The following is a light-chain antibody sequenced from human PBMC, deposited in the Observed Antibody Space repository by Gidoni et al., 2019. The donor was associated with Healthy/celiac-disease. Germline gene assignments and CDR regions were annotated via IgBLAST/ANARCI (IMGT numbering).Light chain of an antibody. CDR1: QSVSSN. V-gene: IGKV3-15*01. Sequence: EIVMTQSPATLSVSPGERATLSCRASQSVSSNLAWYQQKPGQAPRLLIYGASTRATGIPARFSGSGSGTEFTLTISSLQSEDFAVYYCQQYNNWPXFXGGTXVEIK. J-gene: IGKJ4*01. CDR3: QQYNNWPX. CDR2: GAS.